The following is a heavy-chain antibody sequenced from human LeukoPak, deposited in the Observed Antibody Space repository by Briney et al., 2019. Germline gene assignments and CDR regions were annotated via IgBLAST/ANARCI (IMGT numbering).Heavy chain of an antibody. CDR2: IIPIFGTA. CDR3: ASRSGSYYGIGY. Sequence: ASVKVSCKASGGTFSSYAISWVRQAPGQGLEWMGGIIPIFGTANYAQKFRGRVTITADESTSTAYMELSSLRSEDTAVYYCASRSGSYYGIGYWGQGTLVTVSS. V-gene: IGHV1-69*13. D-gene: IGHD1-26*01. J-gene: IGHJ4*02. CDR1: GGTFSSYA.